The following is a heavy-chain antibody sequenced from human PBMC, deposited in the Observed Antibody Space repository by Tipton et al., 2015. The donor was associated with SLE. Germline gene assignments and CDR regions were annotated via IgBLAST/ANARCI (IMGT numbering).Heavy chain of an antibody. CDR3: ARGGYYDSSGYYRVYYYYMDV. D-gene: IGHD3-22*01. J-gene: IGHJ6*03. CDR1: GFTFSTYW. Sequence: SLRLSCAASGFTFSTYWMHWVRQVPGKGLVRVSGIDADGNSATYADSVKGRFTISRDNAKNSLYLQMNSLRAEDTAVYYCARGGYYDSSGYYRVYYYYMDVWGKGTTVTVSS. CDR2: IDADGNSA. V-gene: IGHV3-74*03.